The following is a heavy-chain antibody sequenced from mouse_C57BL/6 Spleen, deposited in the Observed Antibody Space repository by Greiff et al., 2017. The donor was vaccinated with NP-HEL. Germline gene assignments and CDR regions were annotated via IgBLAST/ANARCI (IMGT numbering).Heavy chain of an antibody. V-gene: IGHV2-5*01. CDR2: IWRGGST. Sequence: QVQLQQSGPGLVQPSQSLSITCTVSGFSLTSYGVHWVRQSPGKGLEWLGVIWRGGSTDYNAASMSRLSITKDTSKSQVFFKMNSLHADDTAIYYCAITHYSNFWFAYWGQGTLVTVSA. J-gene: IGHJ3*01. CDR1: GFSLTSYG. CDR3: AITHYSNFWFAY. D-gene: IGHD2-5*01.